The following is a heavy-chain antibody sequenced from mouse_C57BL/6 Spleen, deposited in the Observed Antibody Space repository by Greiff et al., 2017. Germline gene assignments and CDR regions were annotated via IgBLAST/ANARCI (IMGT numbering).Heavy chain of an antibody. CDR3: TTTTMAYYFDY. V-gene: IGHV1-15*01. CDR2: IDPETGGT. D-gene: IGHD2-3*01. J-gene: IGHJ2*01. CDR1: GYTFTDYE. Sequence: QVPLQQSGAELVRPGASVKLSCTASGYTFTDYEMPWVKQTPVHGLEWIGAIDPETGGTAYNQQFKGKAILTANKSSSKAYRELRSLTSEVSAVYYCTTTTMAYYFDYGGQGTTLTVSS.